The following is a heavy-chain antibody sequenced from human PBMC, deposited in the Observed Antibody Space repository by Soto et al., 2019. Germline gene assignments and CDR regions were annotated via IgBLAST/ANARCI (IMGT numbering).Heavy chain of an antibody. CDR2: IYHSGST. J-gene: IGHJ6*02. CDR1: GGSISSSNW. CDR3: GGDFNTPPVNSGRAV. V-gene: IGHV4-4*02. D-gene: IGHD2-2*02. Sequence: QVQLQESGPGLVKPSGTLSLTCAVSGGSISSSNWWSWVRQPPGKGLEWIGEIYHSGSTNYNPSLKSRAPIPGDKSKNHFPLKLTSAPAADTAVFSCGGDFNTPPVNSGRAVGAQGPTVTVSS.